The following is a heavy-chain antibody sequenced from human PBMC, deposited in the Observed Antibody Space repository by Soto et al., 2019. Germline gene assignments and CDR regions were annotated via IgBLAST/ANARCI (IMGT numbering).Heavy chain of an antibody. CDR2: ISYSGST. Sequence: QVQLQESGPGLVEPSETLSLTCTVSGGYVSRGSYYWSWIRQPPGKGLEWIGHISYSGSTYYNPSLRGRVTVSVDTSKNRFSLKLRSVTPADTAVYYCARGFPGEDRGFVPHDYWGQGTLVTVSS. V-gene: IGHV4-61*01. CDR1: GGYVSRGSYY. J-gene: IGHJ4*02. D-gene: IGHD5-12*01. CDR3: ARGFPGEDRGFVPHDY.